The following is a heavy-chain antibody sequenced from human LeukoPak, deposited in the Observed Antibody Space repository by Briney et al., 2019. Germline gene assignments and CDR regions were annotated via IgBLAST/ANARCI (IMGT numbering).Heavy chain of an antibody. CDR2: LSYDGSDR. Sequence: PGGSLRLSCAAPGFTLSEYGIHWVRQAPGKGLEWVAVLSYDGSDRYYADSVNGRFTISRDISSDTVSLQMNSLRVEDTAVYFCARDRINMMVLVHDSGLDLWGQGTLVTVSS. V-gene: IGHV3-30*01. J-gene: IGHJ5*02. D-gene: IGHD3-22*01. CDR1: GFTLSEYG. CDR3: ARDRINMMVLVHDSGLDL.